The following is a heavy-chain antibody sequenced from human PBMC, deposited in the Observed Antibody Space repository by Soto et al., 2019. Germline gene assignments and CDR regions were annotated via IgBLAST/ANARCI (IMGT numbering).Heavy chain of an antibody. CDR3: TTGAIVVVPAATSEDGAFDI. CDR2: IKSKTDGGTT. CDR1: GFTFSNAW. D-gene: IGHD2-2*01. J-gene: IGHJ3*02. Sequence: GGSLRLSCAASGFTFSNAWMSWVRQAPGKGLEWVGRIKSKTDGGTTDYAAPVKGRFTISRDDSKNTLYLQMNSLKTEDTAVYYCTTGAIVVVPAATSEDGAFDIWGQGTMVTVSS. V-gene: IGHV3-15*01.